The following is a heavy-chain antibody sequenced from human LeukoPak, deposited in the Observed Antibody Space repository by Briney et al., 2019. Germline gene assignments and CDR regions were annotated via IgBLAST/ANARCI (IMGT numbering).Heavy chain of an antibody. V-gene: IGHV3-74*01. Sequence: GGSLRLSCAASGFTFSSYWMHWVRQAPGKGLVWVSRINSDGSSTSYADSVKGRFTISRDNAKNTLYLQMNSLRAEDTAVYYCARDLGGIVVVPAAIVGYFDYWGQGTLVTVSS. CDR3: ARDLGGIVVVPAAIVGYFDY. CDR2: INSDGSST. D-gene: IGHD2-2*01. CDR1: GFTFSSYW. J-gene: IGHJ4*02.